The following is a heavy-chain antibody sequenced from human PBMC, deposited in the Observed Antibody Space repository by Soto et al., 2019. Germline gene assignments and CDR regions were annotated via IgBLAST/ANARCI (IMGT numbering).Heavy chain of an antibody. Sequence: GGSLRLSCEASGLTVTSHAMSWVRQAPGKGLEWVSGISGSGSNTYYADSVKGRFTISKDNSRNTLFLQMNSLRAEDTAVYYWAKAGKSIYWYFDLWGRGTLFTFPS. V-gene: IGHV3-23*01. CDR1: GLTVTSHA. J-gene: IGHJ2*01. CDR3: AKAGKSIYWYFDL. CDR2: ISGSGSNT.